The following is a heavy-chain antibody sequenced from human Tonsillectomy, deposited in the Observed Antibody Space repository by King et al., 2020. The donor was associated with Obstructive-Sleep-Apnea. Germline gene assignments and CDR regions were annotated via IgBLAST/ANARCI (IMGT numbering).Heavy chain of an antibody. CDR2: INPNSGGT. Sequence: QLAQSGAEVKKPGASVKVSCKASGYTFTGYYMHWVRQAPGQGLEWMGWINPNSGGTNYAQKFQGRVTMTRDTSISTAYMELNRLRSDDTAVYYCAREARYYGSGSSSDYWGQGTLVTVSS. V-gene: IGHV1-2*02. J-gene: IGHJ4*02. D-gene: IGHD3-10*01. CDR1: GYTFTGYY. CDR3: AREARYYGSGSSSDY.